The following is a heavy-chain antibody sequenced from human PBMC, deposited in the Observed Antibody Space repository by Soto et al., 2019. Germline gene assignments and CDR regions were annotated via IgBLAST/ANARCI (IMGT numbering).Heavy chain of an antibody. CDR3: ARHLVTDGCSGGSCYSHYYYGMDV. CDR1: GYSFTSYW. D-gene: IGHD2-15*01. J-gene: IGHJ6*02. Sequence: GESLKISCKGSGYSFTSYWIGWVRQMPGKGPEWMGIIYPGDSDTRYSPSFQGQVTISADKSISTAYLQWSSLKASDTAMYYCARHLVTDGCSGGSCYSHYYYGMDVWGQGTTVTVSS. V-gene: IGHV5-51*01. CDR2: IYPGDSDT.